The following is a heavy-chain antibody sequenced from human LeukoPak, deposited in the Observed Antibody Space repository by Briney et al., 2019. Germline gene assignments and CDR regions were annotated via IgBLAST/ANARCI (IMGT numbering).Heavy chain of an antibody. V-gene: IGHV1-24*01. CDR1: GYTLTELS. CDR2: FDPEDGET. J-gene: IGHJ3*02. CDR3: AFLFYDSSGHDAFDI. Sequence: AASVKVSCKVSGYTLTELSMHWVRQAPGKGLEWMGGFDPEDGETIYAQKFQGRVTMTEDTSTDTAYMELSSLRSEDTAVYYCAFLFYDSSGHDAFDIWGQGTMVTVSS. D-gene: IGHD3-22*01.